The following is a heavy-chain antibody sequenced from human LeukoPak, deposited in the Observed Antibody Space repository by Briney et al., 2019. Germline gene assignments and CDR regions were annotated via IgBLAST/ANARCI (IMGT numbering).Heavy chain of an antibody. D-gene: IGHD1-26*01. CDR3: ATEPVVGATRVPDY. CDR1: GYTLTELS. CDR2: FDLEDDET. V-gene: IGHV1-24*01. J-gene: IGHJ4*02. Sequence: ASVKVSCKVSGYTLTELSMHWVRQAPGKGLEWMGNFDLEDDETIYAQKFQGRVTMTEDTSTDTAYMELSSLRSEDTAVYYCATEPVVGATRVPDYWGQGTLVTVSS.